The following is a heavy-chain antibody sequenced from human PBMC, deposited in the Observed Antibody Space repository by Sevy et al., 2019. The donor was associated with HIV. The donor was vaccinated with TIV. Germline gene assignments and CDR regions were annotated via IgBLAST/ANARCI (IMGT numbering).Heavy chain of an antibody. D-gene: IGHD3-16*01. V-gene: IGHV3-49*03. CDR1: GFTFGDYA. Sequence: GGSLRLSCTASGFTFGDYAMSWFRQAPGKGLEWVGFIRSKAYVGTTEYAASLKGRFNISSDDSKSIAYLQMNSLKTEDTAVYYCTRVRNARKVMTPSTSYYFDYWGQGTLVTVSS. J-gene: IGHJ4*02. CDR2: IRSKAYVGTT. CDR3: TRVRNARKVMTPSTSYYFDY.